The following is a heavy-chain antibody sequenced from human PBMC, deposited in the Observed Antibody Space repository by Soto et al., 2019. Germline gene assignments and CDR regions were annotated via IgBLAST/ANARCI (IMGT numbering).Heavy chain of an antibody. CDR2: IYPGDSDT. D-gene: IGHD2-15*01. Sequence: GESLKISCKGSGYSFTSYWIGWVRQMPGKGLEWMGIIYPGDSDTRYSPSFQGQVTISADKSISTAYLQWSSLKASDTAMYYCARGGYCSGGSCYRADMDVWGKGTTVTVSS. V-gene: IGHV5-51*01. CDR3: ARGGYCSGGSCYRADMDV. J-gene: IGHJ6*03. CDR1: GYSFTSYW.